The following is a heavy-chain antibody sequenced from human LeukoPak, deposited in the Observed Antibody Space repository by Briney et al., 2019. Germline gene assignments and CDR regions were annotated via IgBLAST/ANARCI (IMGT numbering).Heavy chain of an antibody. Sequence: ASVKLSCKAAGYTFTGYYIHWVRQAPGQGLGWMGGINPNSGGTNYAQKFQGRGTMTRDTDISTAYMDLSRLRSGDTAGHDCSRGLLIPARYWGGGPLLTVLS. CDR3: SRGLLIPARY. J-gene: IGHJ4*02. V-gene: IGHV1-2*02. D-gene: IGHD2-8*01. CDR2: INPNSGGT. CDR1: GYTFTGYY.